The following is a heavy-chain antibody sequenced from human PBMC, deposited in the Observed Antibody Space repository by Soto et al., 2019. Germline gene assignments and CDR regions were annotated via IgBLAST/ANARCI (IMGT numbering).Heavy chain of an antibody. J-gene: IGHJ4*02. CDR3: ASDLAGLDY. Sequence: PGVSLRLSCVASGFTFSRFWMSWVRQAPGKGLEWVANIKQDGSEKNYVDFVKGRFTISRDNAKNSLFLQMSSLRADDTAVYYCASDLAGLDYWGQGTLVTVSS. V-gene: IGHV3-7*05. CDR1: GFTFSRFW. CDR2: IKQDGSEK.